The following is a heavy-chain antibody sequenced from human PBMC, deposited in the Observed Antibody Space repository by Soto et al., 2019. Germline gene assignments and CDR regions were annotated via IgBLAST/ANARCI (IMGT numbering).Heavy chain of an antibody. D-gene: IGHD3-10*01. CDR3: ARDLVRGDIINWFDP. CDR2: IIPILGIA. CDR1: GGTFSSYT. J-gene: IGHJ5*02. Sequence: QVQLVQSGAEVKKPGSSVKVSCKASGGTFSSYTISWVRQAPGQGLEWMGRIIPILGIANYAQKFQGRVTITADKSTSTAYKELSSLRSEDTAVYYCARDLVRGDIINWFDPWGQGTLVTVSS. V-gene: IGHV1-69*08.